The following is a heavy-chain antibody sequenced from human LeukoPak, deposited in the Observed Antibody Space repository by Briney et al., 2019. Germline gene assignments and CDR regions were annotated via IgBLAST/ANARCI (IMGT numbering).Heavy chain of an antibody. D-gene: IGHD3-10*01. CDR2: IGGRDGST. Sequence: PGGSLRLSCVGSGFTFSSYGMSWVRQAPGKGLEWVSAIGGRDGSTYYADSVKGRFTISRDNSKNTLYVQMNSLRAEDTAVYYCAKWHYYGSGSLDYWGQGTLVTVSS. CDR1: GFTFSSYG. V-gene: IGHV3-23*01. CDR3: AKWHYYGSGSLDY. J-gene: IGHJ4*02.